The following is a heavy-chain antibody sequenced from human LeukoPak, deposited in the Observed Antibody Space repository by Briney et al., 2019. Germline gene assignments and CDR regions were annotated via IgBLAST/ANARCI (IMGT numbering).Heavy chain of an antibody. V-gene: IGHV4-59*01. CDR1: GGSFSGYY. CDR2: IYYSGST. J-gene: IGHJ4*02. Sequence: SETLSLTCAVSGGSFSGYYWSWIRQPPGKGLEWIGYIYYSGSTNYNPSLKSRVTISVDTSKNQFSLKLSSVTAADTAVYYCARDSSGYYPDYWGQGTLVTVSS. D-gene: IGHD3-3*01. CDR3: ARDSSGYYPDY.